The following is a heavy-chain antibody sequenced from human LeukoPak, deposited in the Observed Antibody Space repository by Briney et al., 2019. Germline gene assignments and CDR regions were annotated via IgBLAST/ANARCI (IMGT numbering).Heavy chain of an antibody. Sequence: PSETLSLTCAVYGGSFTGYCWSWIRHLPGKGLEWIGEIHHRAGANYNPSLWGRVTISADTSKNQFSLHLTSVTAADTATFYCARGPVRDDGLTGISYYFGLDVWGHGTTVTVFS. J-gene: IGHJ6*02. CDR3: ARGPVRDDGLTGISYYFGLDV. CDR1: GGSFTGYC. CDR2: IHHRAGA. V-gene: IGHV4-34*01. D-gene: IGHD2-21*02.